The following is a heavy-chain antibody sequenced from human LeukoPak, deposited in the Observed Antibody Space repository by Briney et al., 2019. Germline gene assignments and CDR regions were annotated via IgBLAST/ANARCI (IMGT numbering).Heavy chain of an antibody. CDR3: AKEGESIVGAGPDY. Sequence: SGGSLRLSCAASGFTFSSYAMSWVRQAPGKGLEWVSAISGSGGSTYYADSVKGRFTISRDNSKNTLYLQMNSLRDEDTDVYYCAKEGESIVGAGPDYWGQGTLVTVSS. CDR2: ISGSGGST. D-gene: IGHD1-26*01. V-gene: IGHV3-23*01. J-gene: IGHJ4*02. CDR1: GFTFSSYA.